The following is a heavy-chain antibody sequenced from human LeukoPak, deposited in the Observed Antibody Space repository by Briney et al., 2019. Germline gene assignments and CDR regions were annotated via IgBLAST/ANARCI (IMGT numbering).Heavy chain of an antibody. CDR1: GFXFGSXA. V-gene: IGHV3-33*01. J-gene: IGHJ4*02. Sequence: RLSCAXSGFXFGSXAMHWGRQGPGQXLEXXXLQWHDGSDKFYANSVRGQFTISRDNSKNTVYLHINNLIPDDTTLYYCAREIFGSGSYPDFWGQGTLVTVSS. CDR3: AREIFGSGSYPDF. D-gene: IGHD3-10*01. CDR2: QWHDGSDK.